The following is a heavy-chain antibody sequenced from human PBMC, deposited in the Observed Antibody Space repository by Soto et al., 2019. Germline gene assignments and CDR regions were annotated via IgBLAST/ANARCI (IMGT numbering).Heavy chain of an antibody. CDR2: IYYTGNT. D-gene: IGHD3-10*01. J-gene: IGHJ5*02. CDR3: ARQRDYYGSGVPHWVDP. Sequence: QVQLQESGPGLVKPSETLSLTCTVSGGSVSNFYWSWIRQPPGKGLEWIGTIYYTGNTNYNPSLKSRVTISVDTSKKQFSLKLTAVTAADTAVYYCARQRDYYGSGVPHWVDPWGQGTLVTVSS. CDR1: GGSVSNFY. V-gene: IGHV4-59*08.